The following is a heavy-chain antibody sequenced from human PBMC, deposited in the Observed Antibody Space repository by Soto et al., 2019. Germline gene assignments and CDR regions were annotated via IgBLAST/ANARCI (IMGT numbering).Heavy chain of an antibody. V-gene: IGHV1-69*01. D-gene: IGHD2-2*01. CDR3: ARSQVSSTSLEIYYYYYYSMDV. CDR1: GGTFSSYA. Sequence: QVQLVQSGAEVKKPGSSVKVSCKASGGTFSSYAISWVRQAPGQGLEWMGGIIPISDTTNYAQKFQGRVTSTWDESTSTAYMELSSLRSEDMAVYYCARSQVSSTSLEIYYYYYYSMDVGGQWTTVTVSS. CDR2: IIPISDTT. J-gene: IGHJ6*02.